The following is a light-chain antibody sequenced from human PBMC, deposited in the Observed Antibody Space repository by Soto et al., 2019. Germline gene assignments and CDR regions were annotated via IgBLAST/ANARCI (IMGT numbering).Light chain of an antibody. CDR2: DAS. J-gene: IGKJ1*01. V-gene: IGKV3-11*01. CDR3: QQRSNWPPT. CDR1: QSVSSY. Sequence: EIVMTQSPATLSVSPGERATLSCRASQSVSSYLAWYQQKPGQAPRLLIYDASNRATGIPVRFSGSGSGTDFTLTISSLEPEDFAVYYCQQRSNWPPTFGQGTKVDIK.